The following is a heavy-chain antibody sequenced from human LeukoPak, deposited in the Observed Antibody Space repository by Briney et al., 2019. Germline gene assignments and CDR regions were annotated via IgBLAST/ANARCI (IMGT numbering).Heavy chain of an antibody. V-gene: IGHV3-23*01. J-gene: IGHJ4*02. Sequence: GWSLRLSCAASGFTFSGYAMSWVRQAPEKGLEWVSSINAFGASTYYADSVKGRFTISRDNSKSTLYLQMNSLRAEDTAVYYCAKVALGYCSGGSCYYFDYGGQGTLVTVSS. CDR2: INAFGAST. D-gene: IGHD2-15*01. CDR1: GFTFSGYA. CDR3: AKVALGYCSGGSCYYFDY.